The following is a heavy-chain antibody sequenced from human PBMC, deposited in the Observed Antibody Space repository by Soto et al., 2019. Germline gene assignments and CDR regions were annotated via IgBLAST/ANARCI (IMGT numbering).Heavy chain of an antibody. J-gene: IGHJ4*02. CDR1: GLIFDNYA. CDR3: GTQDY. V-gene: IGHV3-9*01. CDR2: ISWNGAKI. Sequence: EVQLVESGGGLVQPGRSLRLSCAASGLIFDNYAMHWVRQPPGKGLEWVSGISWNGAKIGYVDSVKGRVTISRDNAKNSLYLQMNSLRAEDTALYYCGTQDYWGQGTLVTVSS.